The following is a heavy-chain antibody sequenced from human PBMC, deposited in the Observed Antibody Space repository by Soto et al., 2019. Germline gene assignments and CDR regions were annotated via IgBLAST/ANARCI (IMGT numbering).Heavy chain of an antibody. CDR3: ARDRGPFQRIAAAGTFGY. Sequence: GASVKVSCKASGYTFTSYGISWVRQAPGQGLEWMGWISAYNGNTNYAQKLQGRVTMTTDTSTSTAYMELRSLRSDDTAVYYCARDRGPFQRIAAAGTFGYWGQGTLVTVSS. V-gene: IGHV1-18*01. J-gene: IGHJ4*02. D-gene: IGHD6-13*01. CDR2: ISAYNGNT. CDR1: GYTFTSYG.